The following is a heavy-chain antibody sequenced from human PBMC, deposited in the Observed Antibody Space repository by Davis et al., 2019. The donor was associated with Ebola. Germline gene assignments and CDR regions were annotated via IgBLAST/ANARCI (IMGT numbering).Heavy chain of an antibody. CDR1: GYTFTNYG. D-gene: IGHD1-1*01. CDR3: ARAQFPTTSDH. V-gene: IGHV1-18*04. CDR2: FNPHNGNT. J-gene: IGHJ4*02. Sequence: ASVQVSCKASGYTFTNYGITWVRQAPGQGLEWMGWFNPHNGNTNYAQNVQGRVTMTTDTSTSTAYMEVGSLKSDDTAVYYCARAQFPTTSDHWGQGTLVTVSS.